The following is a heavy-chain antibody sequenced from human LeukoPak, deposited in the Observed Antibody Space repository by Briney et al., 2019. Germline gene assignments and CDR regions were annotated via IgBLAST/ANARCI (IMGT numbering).Heavy chain of an antibody. CDR1: GDSINSFY. CDR3: ARHPFATPFDH. V-gene: IGHV4-59*08. J-gene: IGHJ4*02. Sequence: SETLSLTCAVSGDSINSFYWSWIRQPPGKGLEWIGYVFHTGDSNSNPSLKSRVTVSLDTSTSQVSLRLTSVTAADTAVYYCARHPFATPFDHWGRGILVTVSS. CDR2: VFHTGDS. D-gene: IGHD2-15*01.